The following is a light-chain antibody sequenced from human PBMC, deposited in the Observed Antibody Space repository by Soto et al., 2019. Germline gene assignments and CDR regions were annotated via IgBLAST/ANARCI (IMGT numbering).Light chain of an antibody. J-gene: IGLJ3*02. CDR1: SGSVSTNNY. V-gene: IGLV8-61*01. CDR2: NTN. CDR3: LLYVGSGIHWV. Sequence: QTVVTQEPSFSVSPGGTITLTCGLSSGSVSTNNYPSCYQQTPGQAPRTLIYNTNTRSSGAPDRFSGSILGNQAALTITGAQADDECDYYCLLYVGSGIHWVFGGGTKLTVL.